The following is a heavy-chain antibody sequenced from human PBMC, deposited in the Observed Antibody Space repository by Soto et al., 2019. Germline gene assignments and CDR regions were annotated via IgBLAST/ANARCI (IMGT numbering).Heavy chain of an antibody. Sequence: GGSLRLSCAASGFTFSSYAMHWVRQAPGKGLEWVAVISYDGSNKYYADSVKGRFTISRDNAKNSLYLQMTSLRDEDTAVYYCARSVEGHFDFWGQGTLVTVSS. J-gene: IGHJ4*01. CDR1: GFTFSSYA. V-gene: IGHV3-30-3*01. CDR3: ARSVEGHFDF. D-gene: IGHD6-19*01. CDR2: ISYDGSNK.